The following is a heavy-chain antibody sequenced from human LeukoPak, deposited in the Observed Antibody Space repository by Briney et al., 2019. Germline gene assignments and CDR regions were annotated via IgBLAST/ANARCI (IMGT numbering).Heavy chain of an antibody. CDR3: AKSVDGGNSPFDY. J-gene: IGHJ4*02. V-gene: IGHV4-28*01. CDR1: GYSISSTNW. Sequence: PSDTLSLTCAVSGYSISSTNWWGWIRQPPGKGLEWIGYIYYSGTTHYNTSLKSRVTMSVDASKNQFSLKLTSVTAVDTAIYYCAKSVDGGNSPFDYWGQGTLVTVSS. CDR2: IYYSGTT. D-gene: IGHD4-23*01.